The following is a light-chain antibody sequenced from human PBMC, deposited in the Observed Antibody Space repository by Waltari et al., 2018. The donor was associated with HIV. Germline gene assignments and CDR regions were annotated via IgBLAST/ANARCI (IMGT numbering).Light chain of an antibody. Sequence: EIVLTQSPATLSLSPGERATLSCRASQSVSSYLAWYQQKPGQAPRLLIYDASNRAPGIPARFSGSGSGTNFTLTISSLEPEDFAVYYCQQRSNWPITFGQGTRLEMK. V-gene: IGKV3-11*01. CDR2: DAS. CDR3: QQRSNWPIT. J-gene: IGKJ5*01. CDR1: QSVSSY.